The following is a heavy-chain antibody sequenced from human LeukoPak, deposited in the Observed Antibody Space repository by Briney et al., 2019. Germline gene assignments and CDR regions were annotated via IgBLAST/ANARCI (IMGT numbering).Heavy chain of an antibody. CDR3: AESPYCSGGTCYSFWGY. Sequence: GGSLRLSCVASGFTFGSYSMNWVRQAPGKGLEWVSYISSSSRDIFYADSVKGRFTISRDNAKNSLFLQMNSLRDDDTAVYYCAESPYCSGGTCYSFWGYWGQGTLVTVSS. J-gene: IGHJ4*02. CDR1: GFTFGSYS. D-gene: IGHD2-15*01. CDR2: ISSSSRDI. V-gene: IGHV3-48*02.